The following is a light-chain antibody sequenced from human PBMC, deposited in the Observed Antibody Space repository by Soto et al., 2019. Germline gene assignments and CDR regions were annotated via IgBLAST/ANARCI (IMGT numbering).Light chain of an antibody. Sequence: QSVLTQPPSAAGTPGQRVTISCSGSRSNIGSNTVNWYQQVRGTAPKLLIYSNNERPSGVPDRFSGSKSGTSASLAISGLQSEDEADYYCAAWDDSQCGPLFGGGTHLTVL. J-gene: IGLJ7*01. CDR3: AAWDDSQCGPL. CDR1: RSNIGSNT. V-gene: IGLV1-44*01. CDR2: SNN.